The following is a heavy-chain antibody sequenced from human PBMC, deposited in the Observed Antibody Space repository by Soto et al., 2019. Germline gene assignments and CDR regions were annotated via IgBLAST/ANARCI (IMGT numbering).Heavy chain of an antibody. CDR3: ARRGDTAFFDHSGMDV. J-gene: IGHJ6*02. D-gene: IGHD5-18*01. CDR1: GGSFSGHH. CDR2: INHTGST. V-gene: IGHV4-34*01. Sequence: QVQLQQWGAGLLKSSETLSLTCAVSGGSFSGHHWSWIRQAPGKGLEWLGDINHTGSTNYNPSLKSRVTLSVDTSKNEFSLKLSSLSAADTAVYYCARRGDTAFFDHSGMDVWGQGTTVTVPS.